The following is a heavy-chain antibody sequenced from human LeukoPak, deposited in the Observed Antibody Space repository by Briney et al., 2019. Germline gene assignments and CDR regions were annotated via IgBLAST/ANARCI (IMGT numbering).Heavy chain of an antibody. J-gene: IGHJ4*02. CDR1: GFTFSTSG. Sequence: PGGSLTLSCVPSGFTFSTSGMHSVPPAPGKGLEWVALIRYDGSNKYYADSVKGRFTISRDNSKNTLYLQMNSLRAEDTAVYYCAKVPPDGGNSGSFDYWGQGTLVTVSS. V-gene: IGHV3-30*02. CDR3: AKVPPDGGNSGSFDY. D-gene: IGHD4-23*01. CDR2: IRYDGSNK.